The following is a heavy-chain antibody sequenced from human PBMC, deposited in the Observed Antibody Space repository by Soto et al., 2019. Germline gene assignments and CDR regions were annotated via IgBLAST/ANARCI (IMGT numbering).Heavy chain of an antibody. Sequence: EVQLVESGGGLVQPGGSLRLSCAASGFTCSSHSMNWVRQAPGKGLEWVSYISSSGRTIYYADSVKGRFTISRDNAKNSLYLQMNSLRAEDTAVYYCARDDEMGYFDYWGHGTLVTVSS. CDR3: ARDDEMGYFDY. J-gene: IGHJ4*01. D-gene: IGHD3-16*01. V-gene: IGHV3-48*01. CDR1: GFTCSSHS. CDR2: ISSSGRTI.